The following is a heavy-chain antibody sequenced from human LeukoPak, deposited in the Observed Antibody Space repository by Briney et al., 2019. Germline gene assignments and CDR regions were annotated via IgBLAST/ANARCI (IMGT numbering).Heavy chain of an antibody. CDR2: INPNSGGT. CDR3: ARVAGYYYYMDV. V-gene: IGHV1-2*02. Sequence: ASVKASCKASGYTFTGYYMHWVRQAPGQGLEWMGWINPNSGGTNYAQKFQGRVTMTRDTSISTAYMELSRLRSDDTAVYYCARVAGYYYYMDVWGKGTTVTVSS. CDR1: GYTFTGYY. J-gene: IGHJ6*03.